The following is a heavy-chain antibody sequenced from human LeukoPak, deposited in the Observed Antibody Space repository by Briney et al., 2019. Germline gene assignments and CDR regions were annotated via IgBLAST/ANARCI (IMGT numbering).Heavy chain of an antibody. J-gene: IGHJ6*03. V-gene: IGHV4-34*01. CDR1: GGSFSGYY. Sequence: PSETLSLTCAVYGGSFSGYYWSWIRQPPGKGLEWIGEINHSGSTNYNPSLKSRVTIPVDTSKNQFSLKLSSVTAADTAVYYCARLVIDFWSGLKGFYYMDVWGKGTTVTVSS. CDR2: INHSGST. CDR3: ARLVIDFWSGLKGFYYMDV. D-gene: IGHD3-3*01.